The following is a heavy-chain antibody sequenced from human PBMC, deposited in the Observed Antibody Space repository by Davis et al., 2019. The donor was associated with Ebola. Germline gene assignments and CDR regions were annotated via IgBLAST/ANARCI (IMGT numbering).Heavy chain of an antibody. CDR2: IDPRSGNT. D-gene: IGHD3-22*01. V-gene: IGHV1-46*01. CDR1: GYTLTSYY. Sequence: ASVKVSCKTSGYTLTSYYMHWVRQAPGQGLEWMGIIDPRSGNTNYAQKFQGRVTMTRDTSTNTVYMELSSLTSDDTAVYYCARAITMIVAGWFDPWGQGTLVTVSS. J-gene: IGHJ5*02. CDR3: ARAITMIVAGWFDP.